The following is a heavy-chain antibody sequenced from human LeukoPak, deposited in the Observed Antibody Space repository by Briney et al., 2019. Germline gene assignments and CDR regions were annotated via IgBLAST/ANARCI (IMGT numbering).Heavy chain of an antibody. CDR3: ARQIFQLGINWFDP. D-gene: IGHD7-27*01. Sequence: SETLSLTCTVSGGSISSSSYYWGWIRQPPGKGLEWIGSIYYSGSTYYNPSLKRRVTISVDTSKNQFSLKLSSVTAADTTVYYCARQIFQLGINWFDPWGQGTLVTVSS. CDR2: IYYSGST. J-gene: IGHJ5*02. CDR1: GGSISSSSYY. V-gene: IGHV4-39*01.